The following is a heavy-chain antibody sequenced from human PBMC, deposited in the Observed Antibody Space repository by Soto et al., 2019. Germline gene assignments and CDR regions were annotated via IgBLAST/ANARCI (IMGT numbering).Heavy chain of an antibody. D-gene: IGHD5-18*01. V-gene: IGHV1-69*13. Sequence: SVKVSCKASGGTFSSYAISWVRQAPGQGLEWMGGIIPIFGTANYAQKFQGRVTITADESTGTAYMELSSLRSEDTAVYYCARDRGYSYGSHYYYYGMDVWGQGTTVTVSS. CDR1: GGTFSSYA. CDR2: IIPIFGTA. J-gene: IGHJ6*02. CDR3: ARDRGYSYGSHYYYYGMDV.